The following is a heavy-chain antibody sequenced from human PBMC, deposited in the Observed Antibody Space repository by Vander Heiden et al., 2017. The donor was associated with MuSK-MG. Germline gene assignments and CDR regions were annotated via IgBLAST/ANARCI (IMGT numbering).Heavy chain of an antibody. CDR3: ARDQGSLVTFGFVGR. J-gene: IGHJ2*01. V-gene: IGHV3-53*03. Sequence: VHLVPYGGGFLHPGGSLTPPCAASAFRVSPHYMSWLLQAAGKGLAWVSAAYRDGCAYFADSGKGRLTLARDDAKNTLYLQMDRLGFEDTGVYYWARDQGSLVTFGFVGRGGRGTLVTVSS. CDR1: AFRVSPHY. D-gene: IGHD2-21*02. CDR2: AYRDGCA.